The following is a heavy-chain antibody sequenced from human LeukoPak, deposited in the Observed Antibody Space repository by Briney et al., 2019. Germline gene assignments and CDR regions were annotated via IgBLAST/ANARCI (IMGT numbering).Heavy chain of an antibody. J-gene: IGHJ3*02. V-gene: IGHV1-69*05. CDR2: IIPIFGTA. D-gene: IGHD6-6*01. CDR3: AKGSQQLVADAFDI. CDR1: GGTFSSYA. Sequence: SVKVSCKASGGTFSSYAISWVRQAPGQGLEWMGGIIPIFGTANYAQKFQGRVTITTDESTSTAYMELSSLRSEDTAVYYCAKGSQQLVADAFDIWGQGTMVTVSS.